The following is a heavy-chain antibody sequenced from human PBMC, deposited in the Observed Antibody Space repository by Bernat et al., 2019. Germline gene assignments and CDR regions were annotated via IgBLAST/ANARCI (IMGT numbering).Heavy chain of an antibody. D-gene: IGHD2-15*01. CDR1: GGSFSGYY. V-gene: IGHV4-34*01. Sequence: QVQLQQWGAGLLKPSETLSLTCAVYGGSFSGYYWSWIRQPPGKGLEWIGEINHSGSTNYNPSLKSRVTISVDTSKNQFSLKLSSVTAADMAVYYCARGYCSGGSCSNWFDPWGQGTLVTVSS. CDR3: ARGYCSGGSCSNWFDP. CDR2: INHSGST. J-gene: IGHJ5*02.